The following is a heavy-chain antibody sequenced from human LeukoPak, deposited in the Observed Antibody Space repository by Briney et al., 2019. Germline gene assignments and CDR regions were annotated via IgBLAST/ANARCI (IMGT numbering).Heavy chain of an antibody. CDR3: ARLDFPYYFDY. V-gene: IGHV3-53*01. Sequence: GGSLRLSCAASGFTVSSNYMSWVRQAPGKGLEWVSVIYSGGSTYYADSVKGRFTISRDNSKNTLYLQMNSLRAEDTAVYYRARLDFPYYFDYWGQGTLVTVSS. CDR2: IYSGGST. J-gene: IGHJ4*02. CDR1: GFTVSSNY. D-gene: IGHD3/OR15-3a*01.